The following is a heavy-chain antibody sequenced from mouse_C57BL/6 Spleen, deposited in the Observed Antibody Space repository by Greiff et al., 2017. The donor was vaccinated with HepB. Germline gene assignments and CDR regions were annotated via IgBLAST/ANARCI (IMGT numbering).Heavy chain of an antibody. CDR1: GYTFTSYW. D-gene: IGHD1-1*01. J-gene: IGHJ2*01. CDR2: INPSNGGT. Sequence: QVQLQQPGTELVKPGASVKLSCKASGYTFTSYWMHWVKQRPGQGLEWIGNINPSNGGTKYNEKFKSKATLTVDKSSSTAYMQLSSLTSEDSAVYYCARSSGYGSPFDYWGQGTTLTVSS. V-gene: IGHV1-53*01. CDR3: ARSSGYGSPFDY.